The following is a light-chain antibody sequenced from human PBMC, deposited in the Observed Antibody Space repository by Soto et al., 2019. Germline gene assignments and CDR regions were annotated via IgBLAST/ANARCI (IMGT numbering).Light chain of an antibody. J-gene: IGKJ1*01. CDR2: DVS. V-gene: IGKV1-5*01. CDR1: QSISSW. CDR3: QQYNTFWT. Sequence: DIQMTQSPSTLSASVGDRVTITCRASQSISSWLAWYHQKPGKAPKLLIYDVSSLDSGVPSRFSGSGSGTEFTLTISSLQPDDYGTYYCQQYNTFWTFGQGTKVDIK.